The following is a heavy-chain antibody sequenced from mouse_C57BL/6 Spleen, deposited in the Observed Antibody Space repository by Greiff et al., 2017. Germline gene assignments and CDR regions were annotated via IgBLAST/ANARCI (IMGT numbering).Heavy chain of an antibody. Sequence: EVQVVESGGGLVQPGGSLSLSCAASGFTFTDYYMSWVRPPPGKALEWLGFIRNKANGYTTEYSASVKGRFTISRDNSQSILYLQMNALRAEDSATYYCARYSDSSGYGYWGQGTTLTVSS. CDR2: IRNKANGYTT. V-gene: IGHV7-3*01. J-gene: IGHJ2*01. CDR1: GFTFTDYY. D-gene: IGHD3-2*02. CDR3: ARYSDSSGYGY.